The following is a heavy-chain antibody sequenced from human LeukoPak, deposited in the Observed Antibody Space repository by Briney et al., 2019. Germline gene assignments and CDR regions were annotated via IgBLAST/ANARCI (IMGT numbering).Heavy chain of an antibody. J-gene: IGHJ3*02. D-gene: IGHD1-26*01. CDR1: GFTFSSYW. Sequence: GGSLRLSCAASGFTFSSYWMSWVRQAPGKGLEWVANIKQDGSEKYYVDSVKGRSTISRDNAKNSLYLQMNSLRAEDTAVYYCARDSVVWELLNAFDIWGQGTMVTVSS. CDR2: IKQDGSEK. CDR3: ARDSVVWELLNAFDI. V-gene: IGHV3-7*01.